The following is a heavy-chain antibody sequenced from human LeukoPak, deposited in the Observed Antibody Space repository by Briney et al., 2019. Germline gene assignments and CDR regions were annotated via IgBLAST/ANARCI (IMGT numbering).Heavy chain of an antibody. V-gene: IGHV3-11*01. CDR2: ISSSGSTI. CDR1: GFTFSDYY. D-gene: IGHD2-15*01. CDR3: ARRYSSSIEYYFDY. Sequence: GGSLRLSCAASGFTFSDYYMSWIRQAPGKGLEWVSYISSSGSTIYYADSVKGRFTISRDNAKNSLYLQMNSLRAEDTAVYYCARRYSSSIEYYFDYWGQGTLVTVSS. J-gene: IGHJ4*02.